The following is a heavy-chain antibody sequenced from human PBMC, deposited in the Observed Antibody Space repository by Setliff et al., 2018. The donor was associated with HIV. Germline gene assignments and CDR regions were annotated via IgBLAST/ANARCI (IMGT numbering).Heavy chain of an antibody. J-gene: IGHJ1*01. D-gene: IGHD2-2*01. CDR2: ISDSGTTI. Sequence: PGGSLRLSCAASGFTLSTYAMSWVRQAPGKGLEWVSYISDSGTTIYYADFVRGRFTISRDNARNSLYLQMNSLRAEDTAVYYCARDRAVCSLSSCPPEYFQRWGQGTLVTAPQ. CDR1: GFTLSTYA. V-gene: IGHV3-48*03. CDR3: ARDRAVCSLSSCPPEYFQR.